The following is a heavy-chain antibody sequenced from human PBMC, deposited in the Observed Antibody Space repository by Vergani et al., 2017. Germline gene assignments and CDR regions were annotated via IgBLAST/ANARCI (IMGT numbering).Heavy chain of an antibody. CDR1: GFSFTTYD. D-gene: IGHD1-1*01. Sequence: EVQLLESWGDLVQPGGSLRLSCAASGFSFTTYDMSWVRQAPGKGLEWFSTINTNGDYTRYGDSVKGRFTISRDNSKSTLYLQMNSLRAEDTAIYYCAKGGWNYWFDSWGQGTLVIVS. CDR2: INTNGDYT. J-gene: IGHJ5*01. V-gene: IGHV3-23*01. CDR3: AKGGWNYWFDS.